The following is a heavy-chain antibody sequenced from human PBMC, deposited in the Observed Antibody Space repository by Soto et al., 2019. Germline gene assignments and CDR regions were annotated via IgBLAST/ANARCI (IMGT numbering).Heavy chain of an antibody. CDR2: IYPGDSDT. J-gene: IGHJ3*02. CDR3: ARKLYSSACRCDAYKI. Sequence: GESLQISCKGSGYSFTSYWIGWVRQMPGKGLEWMGIIYPGDSDTRYSPSFQGQVTVSADKSISTAYLQGSSLKASDTAMDYCARKLYSSACRCDAYKIWCDGARVTVSS. D-gene: IGHD2-15*01. CDR1: GYSFTSYW. V-gene: IGHV5-51*01.